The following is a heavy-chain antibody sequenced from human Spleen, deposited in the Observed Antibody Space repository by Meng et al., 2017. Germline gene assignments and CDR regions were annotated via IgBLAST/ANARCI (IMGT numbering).Heavy chain of an antibody. CDR3: ARGGIATTGTSA. Sequence: EVQLVESGGGLVQPGGSLRLSCAASGFTFRTYGMHWVRQAPGKGLVWVSRINNDRGSRNYADSVKGRFTIARDNAKNTLYLQMNSLRAEDTAVYYCARGGIATTGTSAWGQGTLVTVSS. J-gene: IGHJ5*02. D-gene: IGHD6-13*01. V-gene: IGHV3-74*01. CDR2: INNDRGSR. CDR1: GFTFRTYG.